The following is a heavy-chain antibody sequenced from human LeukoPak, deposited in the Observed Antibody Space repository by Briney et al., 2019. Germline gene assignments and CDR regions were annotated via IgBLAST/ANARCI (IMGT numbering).Heavy chain of an antibody. D-gene: IGHD3-10*01. CDR2: ISYDGSNK. Sequence: PGGSLRLSCAASGFTVSSNYMSWVRQAPGKGLEWVAVISYDGSNKYYADSVKGRFTISRDNSKNTLYLQMNSLRAEDTAVYYCARDRVGGSGSYYDYWGQGTLVTVSS. CDR3: ARDRVGGSGSYYDY. V-gene: IGHV3-30-3*01. J-gene: IGHJ4*02. CDR1: GFTVSSNY.